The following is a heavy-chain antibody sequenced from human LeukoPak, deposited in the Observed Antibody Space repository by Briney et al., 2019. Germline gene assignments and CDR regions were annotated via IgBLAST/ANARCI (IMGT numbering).Heavy chain of an antibody. D-gene: IGHD1-26*01. V-gene: IGHV4-61*08. CDR2: IYYSGST. J-gene: IGHJ5*02. CDR1: GGSVSSGVYF. Sequence: PSETLSLTCTVSGGSVSSGVYFWSWIRQPPGKGLEWIGYIYYSGSTNYNPSLKSRVTISVDTSKNQFSLKLSSVTAADTAVYYCARYSGSYSMVFWFDPWGQGTLVTVSS. CDR3: ARYSGSYSMVFWFDP.